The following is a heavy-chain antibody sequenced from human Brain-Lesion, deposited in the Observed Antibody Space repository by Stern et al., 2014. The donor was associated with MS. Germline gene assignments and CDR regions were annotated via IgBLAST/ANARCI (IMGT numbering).Heavy chain of an antibody. CDR1: GSTLTELS. J-gene: IGHJ4*02. Sequence: QVQLLQSGAEVKKPGASVKVSCKVSGSTLTELSMHWVRQAPRKGLEWLGGFDPEDGETIYAQKFQGRGTMTEDTSTDTAYMELSSLRSEDTAVYYCATLSPGAGGNYYRHFDYWGQGTLVTVSS. CDR2: FDPEDGET. CDR3: ATLSPGAGGNYYRHFDY. D-gene: IGHD1-26*01. V-gene: IGHV1-24*01.